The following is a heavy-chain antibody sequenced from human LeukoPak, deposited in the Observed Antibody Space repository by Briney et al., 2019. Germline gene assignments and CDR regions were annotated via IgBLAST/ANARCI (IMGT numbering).Heavy chain of an antibody. J-gene: IGHJ4*02. D-gene: IGHD3-9*01. CDR1: GFTFSSCA. V-gene: IGHV3-23*01. CDR2: ISGSGGST. Sequence: TGGSLRLSCAASGFTFSSCAMSWVRQAPGKGLELVSAISGSGGSTYYADSVKGRFTISRDNSKNTVYLQMNSLRAEDTAVYYCASYDILTGYSRHPLKRWGQGTLVTVSS. CDR3: ASYDILTGYSRHPLKR.